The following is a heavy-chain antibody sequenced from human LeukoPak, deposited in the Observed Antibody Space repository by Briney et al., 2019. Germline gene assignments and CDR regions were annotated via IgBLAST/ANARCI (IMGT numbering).Heavy chain of an antibody. CDR1: GFTFSSYD. J-gene: IGHJ6*03. CDR3: ARGRGIFGVVHYYMDV. CDR2: ISYDGSNK. V-gene: IGHV3-30-3*01. D-gene: IGHD3-3*01. Sequence: GRSLRLSCAASGFTFSSYDMHWVRQAPGKGLEWVAVISYDGSNKYYADSVKGRFTISRDNSKNTLYLQMNSLRAEDTAVYYCARGRGIFGVVHYYMDVWGKGTTVTVSS.